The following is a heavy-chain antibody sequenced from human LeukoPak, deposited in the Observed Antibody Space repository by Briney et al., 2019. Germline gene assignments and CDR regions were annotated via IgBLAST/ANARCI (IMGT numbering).Heavy chain of an antibody. Sequence: GGSLRLSCAASGFAFSNYAMSWVRQAPGKGLEWVSGISGSGGSTYYADSVKGRFTISRDNSKNTLYLQMNSLTDEDTAVYYCAKKWGVGTTTLDYFDYWGQGTLVTVSS. J-gene: IGHJ4*02. CDR3: AKKWGVGTTTLDYFDY. D-gene: IGHD1-26*01. V-gene: IGHV3-23*01. CDR1: GFAFSNYA. CDR2: ISGSGGST.